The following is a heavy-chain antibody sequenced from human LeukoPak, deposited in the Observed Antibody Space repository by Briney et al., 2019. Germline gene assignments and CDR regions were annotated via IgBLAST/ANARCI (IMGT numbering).Heavy chain of an antibody. D-gene: IGHD2-8*02. J-gene: IGHJ4*02. CDR3: ALLNY. CDR1: GFTFSNYT. Sequence: GESLRLSRAASGFTFSNYTMNWVRQAPGKGLEWVSSISSSSNYIYYADSIKGRFTISRDNAKNSLYLQLDSLRAGDTAVYYCALLNYWGQGTLVTVSS. CDR2: ISSSSNYI. V-gene: IGHV3-21*01.